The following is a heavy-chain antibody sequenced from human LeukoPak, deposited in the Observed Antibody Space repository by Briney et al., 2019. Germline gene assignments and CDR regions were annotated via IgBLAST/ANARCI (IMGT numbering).Heavy chain of an antibody. V-gene: IGHV1-69*04. CDR2: IIPIFGIA. J-gene: IGHJ4*02. CDR3: ARDSGSRVRGVYFDY. D-gene: IGHD3-10*01. CDR1: GGTFSSYA. Sequence: SVKVSCKASGGTFSSYATSWVRQAPGQGLEWMGRIIPIFGIANYAQKFQGRVTITADKSTSTAYMELSSLRSEDTAVYYCARDSGSRVRGVYFDYWGQGTLVTVSS.